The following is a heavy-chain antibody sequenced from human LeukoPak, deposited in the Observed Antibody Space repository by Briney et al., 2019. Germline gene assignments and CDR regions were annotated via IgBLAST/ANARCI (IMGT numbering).Heavy chain of an antibody. D-gene: IGHD4-11*01. V-gene: IGHV3-23*01. CDR3: AKGSTSFWYFDL. CDR2: ISGRDGST. J-gene: IGHJ2*01. CDR1: GFTFNYYA. Sequence: QPGGSLRLSCAASGFTFNYYAMSWVRQAPERGLEWVSAISGRDGSTFYANSVRGRFTISSDTSKNTLYLQMSTLRAEDTAVYYCAKGSTSFWYFDLWGRGTLVTVSS.